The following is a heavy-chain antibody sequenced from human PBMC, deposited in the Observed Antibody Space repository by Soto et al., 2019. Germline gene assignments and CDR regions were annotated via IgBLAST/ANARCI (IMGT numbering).Heavy chain of an antibody. D-gene: IGHD3-22*01. CDR3: ARKLDSSGYHAFDI. J-gene: IGHJ3*02. V-gene: IGHV4-31*03. CDR1: GGSISIGGYY. Sequence: SETLSLTCTVSGGSISIGGYYWSWILQHPGKGLEWIGYIYYSGSTYYNPSLKSRVTISVDTSKNQFSLKLSSVTAADTAVYYCARKLDSSGYHAFDIWGQGTMVTVSS. CDR2: IYYSGST.